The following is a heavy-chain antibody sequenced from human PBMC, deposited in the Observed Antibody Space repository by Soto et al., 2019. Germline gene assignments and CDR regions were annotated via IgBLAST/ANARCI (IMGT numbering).Heavy chain of an antibody. D-gene: IGHD5-18*01. Sequence: ASVKVSCKASGYTFTSYDINWVRQATGQGLEWMGWINPNSGNTGYAQKFQGRVTMTRNTSISTAYMELSSLRSEDTAVYYCARGYSYGYYYYGMDVWGQGTTVTVSS. CDR3: ARGYSYGYYYYGMDV. J-gene: IGHJ6*02. V-gene: IGHV1-8*01. CDR1: GYTFTSYD. CDR2: INPNSGNT.